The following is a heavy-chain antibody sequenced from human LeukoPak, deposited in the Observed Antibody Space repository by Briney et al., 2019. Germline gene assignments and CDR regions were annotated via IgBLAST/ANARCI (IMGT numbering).Heavy chain of an antibody. CDR2: IYYSGST. J-gene: IGHJ3*02. V-gene: IGHV4-39*01. CDR1: GGSISSSSYY. D-gene: IGHD5-24*01. CDR3: ARSPPERWLQYRAFDI. Sequence: PSETLSLTCTVSGGSISSSSYYWGWIRQPPGKGLEWIGSIYYSGSTYYNPSLKSRVTISVDTSKNQFSLKLSSVTAADTAVYYCARSPPERWLQYRAFDIRGQGTMVTVSS.